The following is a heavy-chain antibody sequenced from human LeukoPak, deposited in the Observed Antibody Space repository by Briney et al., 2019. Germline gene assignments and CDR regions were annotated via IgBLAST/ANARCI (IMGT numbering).Heavy chain of an antibody. V-gene: IGHV3-21*01. J-gene: IGHJ3*02. CDR1: GFTFRNYW. CDR2: ISSSSSYI. Sequence: PGGSLRLSCAASGFTFRNYWMSWVRQAPGKGLEWVSSISSSSSYIYYADSVKGRFTISRDNAKNSLYLQMYSLRAEDTAVYYCARRFGGSYLDAFDIWGQGTMVTVSS. CDR3: ARRFGGSYLDAFDI. D-gene: IGHD1-26*01.